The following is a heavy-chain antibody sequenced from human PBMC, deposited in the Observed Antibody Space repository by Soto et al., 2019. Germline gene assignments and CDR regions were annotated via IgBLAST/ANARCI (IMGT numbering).Heavy chain of an antibody. Sequence: SETLSLTCTVSGGSISIYYWSWIRHPPGKGLEWIGYIYYSGSTNYNPSLKSRVTISVDASKNQFSLKLSSVTAADTAVYYCARGGTGTTLPFDYWGQGTLVTVSS. CDR2: IYYSGST. CDR1: GGSISIYY. D-gene: IGHD1-7*01. V-gene: IGHV4-59*01. CDR3: ARGGTGTTLPFDY. J-gene: IGHJ4*02.